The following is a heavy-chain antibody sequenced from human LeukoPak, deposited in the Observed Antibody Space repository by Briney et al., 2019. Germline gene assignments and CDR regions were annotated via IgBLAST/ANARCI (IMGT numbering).Heavy chain of an antibody. J-gene: IGHJ3*02. CDR2: MNGDGSST. V-gene: IGHV3-74*01. CDR3: ARSATDAFDI. CDR1: GFTFRSYW. Sequence: PGGSLRLSCAASGFTFRSYWMHWVRQDPGEGLVWVSHMNGDGSSTSYADSVKGRFTISRDNAKNTLYLQMNRLKAEDTAVYYCARSATDAFDIWGQGTMVTVSS.